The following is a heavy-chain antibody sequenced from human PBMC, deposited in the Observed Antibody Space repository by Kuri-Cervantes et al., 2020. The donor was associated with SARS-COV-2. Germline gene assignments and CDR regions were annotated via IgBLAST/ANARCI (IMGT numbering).Heavy chain of an antibody. Sequence: LSLTCAASGFTFTKSWMTWVRQAPRRGLEWVGRIRSKANSYATAYAASAKGRFTISRDDSKNTAYLQMNSLRSGDTAVYRCARGVGYCGGGVCYDAYFQWWGQGTLVTVSS. J-gene: IGHJ1*01. CDR2: IRSKANSYAT. D-gene: IGHD2-21*01. CDR3: ARGVGYCGGGVCYDAYFQW. CDR1: GFTFTKSW. V-gene: IGHV3-73*01.